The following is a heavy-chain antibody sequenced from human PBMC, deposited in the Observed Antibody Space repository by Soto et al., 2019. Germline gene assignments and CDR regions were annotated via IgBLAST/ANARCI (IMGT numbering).Heavy chain of an antibody. CDR3: ARHQEAVATRHNDLFDI. CDR1: GGSISSSSYY. D-gene: IGHD6-19*01. CDR2: IYYSGST. Sequence: PSETLSLTCTVSGGSISSSSYYWGWIRQPPGKGLEWIGSIYYSGSTYYNPSLKSRVTISVDTSKNQFSLKLSSVTAADTAVYYCARHQEAVATRHNDLFDIWGQGTMVTVSS. J-gene: IGHJ3*02. V-gene: IGHV4-39*01.